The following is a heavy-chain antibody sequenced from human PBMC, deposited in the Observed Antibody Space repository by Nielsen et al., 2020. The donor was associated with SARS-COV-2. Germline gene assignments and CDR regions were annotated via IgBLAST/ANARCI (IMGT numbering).Heavy chain of an antibody. D-gene: IGHD1-7*01. J-gene: IGHJ6*03. Sequence: WIRQPPGKGLEWVSAISGSGGSTYYADSVKGRFTISRDNSKNTLYLQMNSLRAEDTAVYYCARSTRWYNWTYSRSYYYYMDVWGKGTTVTVSS. CDR2: ISGSGGST. CDR3: ARSTRWYNWTYSRSYYYYMDV. V-gene: IGHV3-23*01.